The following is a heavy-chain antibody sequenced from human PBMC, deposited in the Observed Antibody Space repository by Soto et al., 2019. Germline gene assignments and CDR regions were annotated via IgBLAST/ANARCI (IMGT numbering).Heavy chain of an antibody. CDR3: ARVDDF. V-gene: IGHV4-34*01. CDR1: GGSFSGYY. J-gene: IGHJ4*02. Sequence: SETLSLTCAVYGGSFSGYYWSWIRQSPGKGLEWIGEINHRGRTNYNPSLKSRVTISVDTSKNQFSLNLSSMTAADTGVYYSARVDDFWSQGTLVTVSS. CDR2: INHRGRT.